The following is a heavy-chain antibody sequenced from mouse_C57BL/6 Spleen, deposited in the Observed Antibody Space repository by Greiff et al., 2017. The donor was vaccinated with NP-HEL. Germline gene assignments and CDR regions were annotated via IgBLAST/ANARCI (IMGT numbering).Heavy chain of an antibody. CDR3: AKGVTTVVAGGYFDY. V-gene: IGHV1-52*01. CDR2: IDPSDSET. D-gene: IGHD1-1*01. CDR1: GYTFTSYW. Sequence: VQLQQSGAELVRPGSSVKLSCKASGYTFTSYWMHWVKQRPIQGLEWIGNIDPSDSETHYNQKFKDKATLTVDKSSSTAYMQLSSLTSEDSAVYYCAKGVTTVVAGGYFDYWGQGTTLTVSS. J-gene: IGHJ2*01.